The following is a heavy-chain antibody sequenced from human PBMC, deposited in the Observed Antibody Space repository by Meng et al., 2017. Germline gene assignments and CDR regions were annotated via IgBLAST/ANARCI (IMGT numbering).Heavy chain of an antibody. J-gene: IGHJ4*02. CDR1: GGSFSGYY. Sequence: QVPLQQLGAGLLKPSETLSLTCAVYGGSFSGYYWSGIRQPPGKGLEWIGEINHSGSTNYNPSLKSRVTISVDTSKNQFSLKLSSVTAADTAVYYCARVPGGIGAADYWGQGTLVTVSS. V-gene: IGHV4-34*01. D-gene: IGHD3-10*01. CDR3: ARVPGGIGAADY. CDR2: INHSGST.